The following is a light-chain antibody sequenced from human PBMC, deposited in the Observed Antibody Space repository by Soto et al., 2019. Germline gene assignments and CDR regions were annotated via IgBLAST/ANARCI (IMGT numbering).Light chain of an antibody. CDR3: HQYYTTPLT. V-gene: IGKV4-1*01. CDR1: QSVLYSSNNKNY. Sequence: IVMNQSPDALAGSLFERSPSTFKSSQSVLYSSNNKNYLGWYQQKAGQPPRLLIYWAATRESGVPDRFSGSGSGTDFTLTISSLQAEDVAVYYCHQYYTTPLTFGGGTKV. CDR2: WAA. J-gene: IGKJ4*01.